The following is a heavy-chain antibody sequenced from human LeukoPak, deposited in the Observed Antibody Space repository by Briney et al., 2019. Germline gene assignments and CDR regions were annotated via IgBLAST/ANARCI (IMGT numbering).Heavy chain of an antibody. D-gene: IGHD3-3*01. J-gene: IGHJ6*03. CDR3: ARAERRSYDFWGDQHYYYMDV. CDR1: GGTFSSYA. CDR2: MNPNSGNT. V-gene: IGHV1-8*03. Sequence: ASVKVSCKASGGTFSSYAISWVRQAPGQGLEWMGWMNPNSGNTGYAQKFQDRVTITRDTSMSTAYMELSSLRSEDTAVYYCARAERRSYDFWGDQHYYYMDVWGEGTTVTVSS.